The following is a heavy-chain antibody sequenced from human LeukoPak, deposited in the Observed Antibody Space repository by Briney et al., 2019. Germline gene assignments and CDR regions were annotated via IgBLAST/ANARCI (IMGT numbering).Heavy chain of an antibody. CDR3: AKGKDDSSGWYFFY. V-gene: IGHV3-23*01. D-gene: IGHD6-19*01. Sequence: GGSLRLSCAASGFTFSSYAMNWVRQAPGKGLEWVSSISGSGGRTYYADSVKGRFTISRDNSKNTLYLQMNSLRAEDTAVYYCAKGKDDSSGWYFFYWGQGTLVTVSS. J-gene: IGHJ4*02. CDR1: GFTFSSYA. CDR2: ISGSGGRT.